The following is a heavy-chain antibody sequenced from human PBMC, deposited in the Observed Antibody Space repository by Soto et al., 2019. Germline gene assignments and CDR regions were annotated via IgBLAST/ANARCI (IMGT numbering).Heavy chain of an antibody. V-gene: IGHV3-30*04. CDR2: VSHDGRNT. J-gene: IGHJ4*02. Sequence: VQLVESGGGVVQPGRSLRLSCAASGFTFSDYAMHWVRQAPGKGLEWVAVVSHDGRNTHYADSVKGRFTISRDSSKKTASLEMTRLRADDPAVYYCAEGGPPWLVTSEFNSWGKGALVTVS. CDR3: AEGGPPWLVTSEFNS. CDR1: GFTFSDYA. D-gene: IGHD6-19*01.